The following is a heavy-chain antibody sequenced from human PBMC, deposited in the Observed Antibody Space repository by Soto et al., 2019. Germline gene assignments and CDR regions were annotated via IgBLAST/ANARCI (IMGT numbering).Heavy chain of an antibody. D-gene: IGHD2-2*01. V-gene: IGHV4-39*07. Sequence: PSETLSLTCTVSGGSISSSSYYWGWIRQPPGKGLEWIGSIYYSGSTYYNPSLKSRVTISVDTSKNQFSLKLSSVTAADTAVYYCARVVHQPQQNWFDPWGQGTLVTVSS. CDR2: IYYSGST. CDR1: GGSISSSSYY. J-gene: IGHJ5*02. CDR3: ARVVHQPQQNWFDP.